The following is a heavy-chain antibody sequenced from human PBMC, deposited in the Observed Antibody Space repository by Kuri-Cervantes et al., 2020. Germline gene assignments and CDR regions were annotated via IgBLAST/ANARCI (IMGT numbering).Heavy chain of an antibody. CDR2: ISYDGSNK. J-gene: IGHJ4*02. CDR3: AWSGSWGY. D-gene: IGHD1-26*01. CDR1: GFTFSSYA. Sequence: GESLKISCAASGFTFSSYAMHWVRQAPGKGLEWVAVISYDGSNKYYADSVKGRFTISRDNSKNTLYLQMNSLRAEDTAVYYCAWSGSWGYWGQGTLVTVSS. V-gene: IGHV3-30-3*01.